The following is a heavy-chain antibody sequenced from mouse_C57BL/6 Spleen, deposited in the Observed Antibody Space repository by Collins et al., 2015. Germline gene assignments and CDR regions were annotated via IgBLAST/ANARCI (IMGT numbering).Heavy chain of an antibody. V-gene: IGHV2-6*03. CDR2: IWSDGNT. Sequence: ITCTVSGFSLTSYDVHWVRQPPGKGLEWLVVIWSDGNTTYNSALKSRLSISKDNSKSQVFLKMNSLQTDDTAMYYCARDYGSSYGYFDVWGTGTTVTVSS. CDR1: GFSLTSYD. D-gene: IGHD1-1*01. J-gene: IGHJ1*03. CDR3: ARDYGSSYGYFDV.